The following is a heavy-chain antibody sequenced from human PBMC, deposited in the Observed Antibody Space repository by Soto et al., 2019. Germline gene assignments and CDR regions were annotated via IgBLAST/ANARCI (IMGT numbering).Heavy chain of an antibody. CDR1: GYRFITYW. V-gene: IGHV5-51*01. D-gene: IGHD6-19*01. CDR3: ARGTSYSGWYYFDY. CDR2: IYPGDSDT. Sequence: GESLKISCEASGYRFITYWIGWVRQMPGKGLEWMGIIYPGDSDTRYSPSFPGQVTISADKSISTAYLQWSSLKASDTAMYYCARGTSYSGWYYFDYWGQGTLVTVSS. J-gene: IGHJ4*02.